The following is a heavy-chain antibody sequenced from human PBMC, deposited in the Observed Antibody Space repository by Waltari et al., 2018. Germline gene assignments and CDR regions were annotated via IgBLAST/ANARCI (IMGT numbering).Heavy chain of an antibody. CDR1: GYSIGSVYY. Sequence: QVQLQESGPGLVKPSETLSLTCAVSGYSIGSVYYWGWIRQPPGKGLEWIGSIYHSGSTYYNPSLKSRVTISVDTSKNQFSLKLSSVTAADTAVYYCARGDPNSGFDRYFDYWGQGTLVTVSS. CDR2: IYHSGST. CDR3: ARGDPNSGFDRYFDY. V-gene: IGHV4-38-2*01. D-gene: IGHD5-12*01. J-gene: IGHJ4*02.